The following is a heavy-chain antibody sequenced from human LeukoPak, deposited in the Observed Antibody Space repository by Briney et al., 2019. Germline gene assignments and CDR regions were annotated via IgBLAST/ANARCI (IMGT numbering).Heavy chain of an antibody. V-gene: IGHV3-74*01. Sequence: PGGSPRLSCAVSGFTFRTYWMHWVRQVPGEGLVWVSRINEDRSITNYADSVKGRFSISRDNAKNTLYLQMNSLRAEDTAVYYCGRDLGGRSGYWGQGTLVTVSS. J-gene: IGHJ4*02. D-gene: IGHD1-26*01. CDR2: INEDRSIT. CDR3: GRDLGGRSGY. CDR1: GFTFRTYW.